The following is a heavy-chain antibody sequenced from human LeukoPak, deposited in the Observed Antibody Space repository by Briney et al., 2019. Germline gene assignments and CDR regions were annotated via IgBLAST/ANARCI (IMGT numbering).Heavy chain of an antibody. V-gene: IGHV3-48*03. Sequence: PGGSLRLSCTASGFTFSSYEMKWVRQAPGKGLEWVSYISSRSRTIYYADSVKGRFTISRDNTKNSLYLQMNSLRAEDTAVYYSARLLDTGYDFDYWGQGTLVTVSS. CDR3: ARLLDTGYDFDY. CDR2: ISSRSRTI. J-gene: IGHJ4*02. D-gene: IGHD5-12*01. CDR1: GFTFSSYE.